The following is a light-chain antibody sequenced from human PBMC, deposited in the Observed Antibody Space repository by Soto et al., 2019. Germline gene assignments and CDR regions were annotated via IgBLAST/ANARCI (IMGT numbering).Light chain of an antibody. CDR2: GNS. V-gene: IGLV1-40*01. Sequence: QSALTQPPAVSGAPGQTVTISCAGSSSNIGLGFDVHWYQQVSGAAPKLLIYGNSNRPSGVPDRFSGSRSGTSASLAITGLQPEDEADYYCQSYDSSLRGSVFGPGTKVTVL. CDR3: QSYDSSLRGSV. J-gene: IGLJ1*01. CDR1: SSNIGLGFD.